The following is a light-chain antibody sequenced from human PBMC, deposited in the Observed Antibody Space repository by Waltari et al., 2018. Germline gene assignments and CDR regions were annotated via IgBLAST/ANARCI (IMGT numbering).Light chain of an antibody. J-gene: IGKJ4*01. V-gene: IGKV3-15*01. CDR2: GAS. CDR3: QHYNNRPLT. CDR1: QSVSSN. Sequence: EIVMTQAPVTLSVSPGERATLFCRASQSVSSNLAWYQQKPGRGPRLLIYGASIRATGIPARFTCSGSGTEFTLTISRLQSEDFAVYFCQHYNNRPLTFGGGTKVEI.